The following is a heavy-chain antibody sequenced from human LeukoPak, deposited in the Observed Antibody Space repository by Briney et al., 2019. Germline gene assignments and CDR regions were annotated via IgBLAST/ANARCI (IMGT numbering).Heavy chain of an antibody. CDR1: GFTFSSYA. D-gene: IGHD3-22*01. CDR3: ARGTYYYDSSGYPFDY. CDR2: ISYDGSNK. J-gene: IGHJ4*02. V-gene: IGHV3-30*01. Sequence: GSLRLSCAVSGFTFSSYAMHWVRQAPGKGLEWVAVISYDGSNKYYADSVKGRFTISRDNSKNTLYLQMNSLRAEDTAVYYCARGTYYYDSSGYPFDYWGQGTLVTVSS.